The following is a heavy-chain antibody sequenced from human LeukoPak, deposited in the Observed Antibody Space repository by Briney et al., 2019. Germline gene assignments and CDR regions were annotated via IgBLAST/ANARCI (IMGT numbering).Heavy chain of an antibody. CDR3: AIAAALST. CDR2: ISSTGGST. CDR1: GFTFSTYG. Sequence: PGGSLRLSCSASGFTFSTYGMHWVRQAPGKGPEYVSAISSTGGSTYYADSVKGRFTISRDNAKNTLYLQMSSLRADDTAVYYCAIAAALSTWGQGTLVTVSS. J-gene: IGHJ5*02. D-gene: IGHD6-13*01. V-gene: IGHV3-64D*08.